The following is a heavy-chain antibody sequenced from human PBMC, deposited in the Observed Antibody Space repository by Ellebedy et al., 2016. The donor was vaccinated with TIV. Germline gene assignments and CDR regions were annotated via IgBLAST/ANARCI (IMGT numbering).Heavy chain of an antibody. CDR3: ARHDHGGNPLMGAFDI. D-gene: IGHD4-23*01. V-gene: IGHV4-4*02. Sequence: SETLSLTCAVSGGSISSSKWWSWVRQPPGKGLEWIGEIYHSGSTNYNPSLKSRVTVSVDKSKNQFSLKLSSVTAADTAVYYCARHDHGGNPLMGAFDIWGQGTMVTVSS. J-gene: IGHJ3*02. CDR1: GGSISSSKW. CDR2: IYHSGST.